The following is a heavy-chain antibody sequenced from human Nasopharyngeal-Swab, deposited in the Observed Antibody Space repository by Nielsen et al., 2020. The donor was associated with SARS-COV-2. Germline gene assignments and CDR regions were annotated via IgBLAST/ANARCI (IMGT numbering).Heavy chain of an antibody. J-gene: IGHJ6*02. Sequence: GESLKISCAASGFTFSYYYMSWIRQAPGKGLEWVSYISSSSSYTNYADSVKGRFTISRDNAKNSLYLQMNSLRAEDTAVYYCARERGLRFLEWLSLWDGMDVWGQGTTVTVSS. CDR3: ARERGLRFLEWLSLWDGMDV. D-gene: IGHD3-3*01. CDR1: GFTFSYYY. V-gene: IGHV3-11*05. CDR2: ISSSSSYT.